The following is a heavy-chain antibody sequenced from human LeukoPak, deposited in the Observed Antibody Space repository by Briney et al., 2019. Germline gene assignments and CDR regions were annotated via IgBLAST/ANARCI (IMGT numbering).Heavy chain of an antibody. Sequence: GASVKVSCKASGYTFTGYYMHWVRQAPGQGLEWMGWINPNSGGINYAQKFQGRVTMTRDTSISTAYMELSRLRSDDTAVYYCARAFGYGAAAGTFGYWGQGTLVTVSS. J-gene: IGHJ4*02. D-gene: IGHD6-13*01. V-gene: IGHV1-2*02. CDR3: ARAFGYGAAAGTFGY. CDR1: GYTFTGYY. CDR2: INPNSGGI.